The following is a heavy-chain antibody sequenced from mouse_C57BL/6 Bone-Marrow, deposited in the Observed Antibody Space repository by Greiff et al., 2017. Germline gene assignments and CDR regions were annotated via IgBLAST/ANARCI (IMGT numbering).Heavy chain of an antibody. D-gene: IGHD1-1*01. CDR2: IHPNSGST. J-gene: IGHJ4*01. V-gene: IGHV1-64*01. CDR3: ARGGYYYGSSSRAMDY. Sequence: QVQLQQPGAELVKPGASVKLSCKASGYTFTSYWMHWVKQRPGQGLEWIGMIHPNSGSTNYNEKFKSKATLTVDKSSSTAYMQLSSLTSEDSAVYYCARGGYYYGSSSRAMDYWGQETSVTVSS. CDR1: GYTFTSYW.